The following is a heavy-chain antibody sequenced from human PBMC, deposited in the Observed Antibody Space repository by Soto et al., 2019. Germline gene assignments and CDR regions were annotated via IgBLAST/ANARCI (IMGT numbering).Heavy chain of an antibody. V-gene: IGHV4-34*01. D-gene: IGHD1-20*01. CDR2: INHSGST. J-gene: IGHJ5*02. CDR1: GGSFSGYY. CDR3: ARAGGRGITGTPTGFDP. Sequence: SETLSLTCAVYGGSFSGYYWSWIRQPPGKGLEWIGEINHSGSTNYNPSLKSRVTISVDTSKNQFSLKLSSVTAADTAAYYCARAGGRGITGTPTGFDPWGQGTLVTVSS.